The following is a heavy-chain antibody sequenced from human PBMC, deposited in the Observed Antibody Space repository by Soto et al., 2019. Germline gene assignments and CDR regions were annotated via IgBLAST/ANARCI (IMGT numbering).Heavy chain of an antibody. D-gene: IGHD3-10*01. Sequence: QVQLVESEGGVVQPARSLRLSCAASGFTFSSYGMYWVRQAPDKGLEWVALIWYDGSNKYYADSVKGRFTISRDNSKNTLYLQMNSLRAEDTAVYYCARDYYGSGSYSYPDYWGQGTLVTVSS. CDR3: ARDYYGSGSYSYPDY. J-gene: IGHJ4*02. CDR1: GFTFSSYG. CDR2: IWYDGSNK. V-gene: IGHV3-33*01.